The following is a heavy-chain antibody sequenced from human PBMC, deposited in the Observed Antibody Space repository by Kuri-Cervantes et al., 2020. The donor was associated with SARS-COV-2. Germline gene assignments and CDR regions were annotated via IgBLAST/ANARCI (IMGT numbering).Heavy chain of an antibody. CDR1: GCTFSSYA. J-gene: IGHJ4*02. CDR2: INPNSGCT. V-gene: IGHV1-2*02. CDR3: ATKLTYSSGWYGVWDY. Sequence: ASEKVSYKASGCTFSSYAISRVRQAPGQALEWLGWINPNSGCTNYAQKSQGRVTMTSDTSISTDYMALGTLRSDDTAVYYCATKLTYSSGWYGVWDYWGQGTLVTVSS. D-gene: IGHD6-19*01.